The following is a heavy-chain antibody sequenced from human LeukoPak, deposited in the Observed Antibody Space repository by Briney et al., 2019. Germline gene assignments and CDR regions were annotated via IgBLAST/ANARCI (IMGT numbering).Heavy chain of an antibody. CDR1: GGTFSSYA. CDR3: ARQAEYSSGWTFDY. Sequence: ASVKVSCKASGGTFSSYAISWVRQAPGQGLEWMGIINPSGGNTSYAQKFQGRVTMTRDTSTSTVYMELSSLRSEDTAVYYCARQAEYSSGWTFDYWGQGTLVTVSS. D-gene: IGHD6-19*01. CDR2: INPSGGNT. V-gene: IGHV1-46*03. J-gene: IGHJ4*02.